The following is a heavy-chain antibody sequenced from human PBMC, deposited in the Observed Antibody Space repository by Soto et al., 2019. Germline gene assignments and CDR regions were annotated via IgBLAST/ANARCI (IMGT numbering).Heavy chain of an antibody. V-gene: IGHV4-31*02. D-gene: IGHD1-26*01. J-gene: IGHJ4*02. CDR3: ALALGPTTGLDY. CDR1: GASTVSHYH. Sequence: PSETLSLTCSVSGASTVSHYHLSVVRQPPGKGLEWRGYIFNSGTTFYNPSLTSRLSISMDTSGNHFSLELRSVTAADMAVYYCALALGPTTGLDYWGQGTLVTVSS. CDR2: IFNSGTT.